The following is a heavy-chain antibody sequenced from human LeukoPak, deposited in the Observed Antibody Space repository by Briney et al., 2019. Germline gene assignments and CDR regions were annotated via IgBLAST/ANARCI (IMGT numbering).Heavy chain of an antibody. Sequence: GRSLRLSCAASGFTFRSYGMHWVRQAPGKGLEWVAIIWYDGSNKYYADSVKGRFTISRDNSKNTLYPQMNSLRAEDTAVYYCATGGVTLFDYWGQGTLVTVSS. CDR3: ATGGVTLFDY. CDR1: GFTFRSYG. D-gene: IGHD3-10*01. V-gene: IGHV3-33*01. J-gene: IGHJ4*02. CDR2: IWYDGSNK.